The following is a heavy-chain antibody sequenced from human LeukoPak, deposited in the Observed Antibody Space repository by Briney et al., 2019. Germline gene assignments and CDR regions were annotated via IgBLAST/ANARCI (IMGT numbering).Heavy chain of an antibody. D-gene: IGHD6-13*01. V-gene: IGHV3-48*03. J-gene: IGHJ5*02. CDR3: ARFNTYSSSWYRWFDP. CDR2: ISSSGSTI. Sequence: GGSLRLSCAASGFTFSSYEMNWVRQAPGKGLEWVSYISSSGSTIYYADSVKGRFTISRDNAKNSLYLQMNSLRAEDTAVYYCARFNTYSSSWYRWFDPWGQGTLVTVSS. CDR1: GFTFSSYE.